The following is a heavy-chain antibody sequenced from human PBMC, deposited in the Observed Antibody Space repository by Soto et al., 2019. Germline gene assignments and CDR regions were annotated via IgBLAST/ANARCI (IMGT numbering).Heavy chain of an antibody. V-gene: IGHV2-5*01. J-gene: IGHJ3*01. CDR3: AHIEATMTFGGCSVRGGFEP. CDR1: GFSLSTSEVG. CDR2: IYWNDAK. Sequence: QITLKESGPTLVKPTQTFTLTCTFSGFSLSTSEVGVGWIRQPPGKALEWLALIYWNDAKRYSPPLKNSLTIPEDTSKAEVVLTVTNMDPVDTATYYCAHIEATMTFGGCSVRGGFEPGGEGTLAPVSS. D-gene: IGHD3-16*01.